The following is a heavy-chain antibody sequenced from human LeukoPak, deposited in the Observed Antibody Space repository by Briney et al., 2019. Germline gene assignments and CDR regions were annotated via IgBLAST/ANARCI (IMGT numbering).Heavy chain of an antibody. J-gene: IGHJ4*02. V-gene: IGHV3-64*01. D-gene: IGHD6-19*01. CDR2: INSNGGST. Sequence: GGSLRLSCAASGFTFSAYAMHWVRQAPGKRLEYVSSINSNGGSTYYANSVRGRLTVSRDNSKNTLYLQIDSLRAEDMAVYFCAKSQWLAQEGFDYWGQGTLVTVSS. CDR3: AKSQWLAQEGFDY. CDR1: GFTFSAYA.